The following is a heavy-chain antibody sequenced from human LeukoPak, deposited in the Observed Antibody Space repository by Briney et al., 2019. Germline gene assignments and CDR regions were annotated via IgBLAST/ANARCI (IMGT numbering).Heavy chain of an antibody. CDR2: ISYSGIN. D-gene: IGHD5-24*01. CDR1: GGSISSYY. J-gene: IGHJ4*02. Sequence: SETLSLTCTVSGGSISSYYWSWIRQPPGKGLEWIGYISYSGINNYNPSLKSRVTISVDTSRNHFSLKLTSVTAADTAVYYCARDVRRRDGYNYAEVWGQGTLVTVSS. CDR3: ARDVRRRDGYNYAEV. V-gene: IGHV4-59*01.